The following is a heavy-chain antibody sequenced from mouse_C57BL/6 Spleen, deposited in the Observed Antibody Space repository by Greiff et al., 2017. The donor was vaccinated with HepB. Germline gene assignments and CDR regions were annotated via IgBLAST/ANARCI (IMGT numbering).Heavy chain of an antibody. CDR1: GYTFTDYN. D-gene: IGHD2-2*01. V-gene: IGHV1-22*01. CDR3: ARDGLRGLGY. Sequence: EVQLQQSGPELVKPGASVKMSCKASGYTFTDYNMHWVKQSHGKSLEWIGYINPNNGGTSYNQKFKGTATLTVNKSSSTAYMELRSLTSEDSAVYYCARDGLRGLGYWGQGTTLTVSS. CDR2: INPNNGGT. J-gene: IGHJ2*01.